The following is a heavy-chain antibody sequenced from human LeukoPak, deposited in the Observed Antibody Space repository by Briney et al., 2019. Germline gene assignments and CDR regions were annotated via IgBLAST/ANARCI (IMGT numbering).Heavy chain of an antibody. Sequence: PGGSLRLSCAASGFTFSSYRMHWVRQAPGKGLVWVSRINSDGSSTSYADSVKGRFTISRDNAKNTLYLQMNSLRAEDTAVYYCARGYCSSTSCRSYAFDIWGQGTMVTVSS. J-gene: IGHJ3*02. CDR1: GFTFSSYR. D-gene: IGHD2-2*01. CDR3: ARGYCSSTSCRSYAFDI. CDR2: INSDGSST. V-gene: IGHV3-74*01.